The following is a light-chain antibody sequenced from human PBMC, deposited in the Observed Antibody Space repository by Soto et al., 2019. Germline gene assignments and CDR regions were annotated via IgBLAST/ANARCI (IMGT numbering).Light chain of an antibody. CDR3: QKYNSAPFT. CDR1: QGIAPY. CDR2: ATS. V-gene: IGKV1-27*01. Sequence: DVQMTQSPSSPSAFVGDRVTITCRASQGIAPYLAWFQQKPGKVPKLLIYATSTLQSGVPSRFSGSGSGTDFTLTINSLQPEDVGTYYCQKYNSAPFTFGGGTKVVIK. J-gene: IGKJ4*01.